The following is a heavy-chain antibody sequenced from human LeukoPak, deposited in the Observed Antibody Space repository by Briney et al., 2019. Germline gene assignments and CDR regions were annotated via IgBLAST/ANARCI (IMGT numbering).Heavy chain of an antibody. D-gene: IGHD2/OR15-2a*01. Sequence: GGSLRLSCGASGFTFSSYVMSWVRQAPGKGLEWVSSVSGSGGSTHYADSVKGRFTISRDNSKNTLYLQMSSLRAEDTATYYCARGEFGDYYYFYMDVWGKGTTVTVSS. CDR1: GFTFSSYV. V-gene: IGHV3-23*01. CDR2: VSGSGGST. J-gene: IGHJ6*03. CDR3: ARGEFGDYYYFYMDV.